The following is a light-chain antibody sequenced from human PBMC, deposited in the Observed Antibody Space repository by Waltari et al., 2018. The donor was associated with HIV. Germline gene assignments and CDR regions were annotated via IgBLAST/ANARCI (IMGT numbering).Light chain of an antibody. CDR2: QVS. J-gene: IGLJ2*01. CDR1: SSDIEPYNY. CDR3: SSFTITSTLI. V-gene: IGLV2-14*03. Sequence: QSALTQPASVSGSPGQSIAISCTGTSSDIEPYNYVAWYQQHAGKAPKILIYQVSHRTSCVSDRFACSKAGITASLTISGLQANDEAHHYCSSFTITSTLIFGGGTRLTVL.